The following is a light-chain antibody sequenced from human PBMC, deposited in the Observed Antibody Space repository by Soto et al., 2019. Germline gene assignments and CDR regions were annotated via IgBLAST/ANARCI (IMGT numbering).Light chain of an antibody. CDR3: AAWDDSLRGWV. CDR1: GSNIGAGYD. V-gene: IGLV1-40*01. Sequence: QSVLTQPPSVSGAPGQRVTISCSGGGSNIGAGYDVHWYQQLPEAAPKLLIYGNNIRPSGVPDRFSGSKSGTSASLAISGLRSEDEADYYCAAWDDSLRGWVFGGGTKLTVL. J-gene: IGLJ3*02. CDR2: GNN.